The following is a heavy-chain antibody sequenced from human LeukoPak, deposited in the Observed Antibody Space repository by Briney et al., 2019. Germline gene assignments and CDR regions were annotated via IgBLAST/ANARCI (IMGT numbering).Heavy chain of an antibody. CDR1: GGSFSGYY. CDR2: INHSGST. D-gene: IGHD3-9*01. Sequence: SETLSLTCAVYGGSFSGYYWSWIRQPPGKGLEWIGEINHSGSTNYNPSLKSRVTISVDTSKNQFSLKLSSVTAADTAVYYCASSYDILTGYYPLNAFDIWGQGTMVNVSS. V-gene: IGHV4-34*01. J-gene: IGHJ3*02. CDR3: ASSYDILTGYYPLNAFDI.